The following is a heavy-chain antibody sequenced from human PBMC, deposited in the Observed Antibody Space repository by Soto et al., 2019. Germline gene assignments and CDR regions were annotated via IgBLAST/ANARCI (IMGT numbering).Heavy chain of an antibody. CDR2: INHDGIEK. J-gene: IGHJ4*02. V-gene: IGHV3-7*03. CDR3: VGGAHADY. Sequence: EVQLVESGGGVVQPGGSLRLSCAASEFTLRDYWMTWVRQAPGRGLEWVANINHDGIEKYHADCVKGRLTLSRDKARNSMFLKLINLRADDTVIYYCVGGAHADYWGRGTLVTVSS. CDR1: EFTLRDYW. D-gene: IGHD2-2*01.